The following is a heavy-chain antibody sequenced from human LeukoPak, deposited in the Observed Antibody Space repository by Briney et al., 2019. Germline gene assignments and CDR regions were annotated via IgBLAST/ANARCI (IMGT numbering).Heavy chain of an antibody. CDR3: VRGPGRTTSSLI. CDR1: GFTFRNYV. CDR2: ISSGGGGA. D-gene: IGHD1-14*01. J-gene: IGHJ3*02. Sequence: GGSLRLSCAASGFTFRNYVIHWVRKAPGKGLKWFSGISSGGGGASYADSVKGRFIIFRDTSKDTLYLQMNSLRVGDTAAYYCVRGPGRTTSSLIWGQGTMVSVSS. V-gene: IGHV3-23*01.